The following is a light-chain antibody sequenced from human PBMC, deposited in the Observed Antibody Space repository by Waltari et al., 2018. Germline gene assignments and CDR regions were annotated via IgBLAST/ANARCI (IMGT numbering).Light chain of an antibody. J-gene: IGKJ1*01. CDR1: QSVLYSSNNKNY. CDR2: WAS. CDR3: QQYVVIPWT. Sequence: DIVMTQSPDSLAVSLGERAIINCKSSQSVLYSSNNKNYLAWYQQKPGQPPKLPIYWASNRELGVPDRFSGSGSGTDFTLTINSLQAEDVAVYYCQQYVVIPWTFGQGTKVEVK. V-gene: IGKV4-1*01.